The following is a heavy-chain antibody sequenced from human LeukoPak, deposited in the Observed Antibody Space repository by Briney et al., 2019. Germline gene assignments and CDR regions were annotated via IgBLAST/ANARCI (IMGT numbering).Heavy chain of an antibody. V-gene: IGHV1-8*01. D-gene: IGHD2-2*01. Sequence: ASVTVSCKASGYTFTSYDINWVRQATGQGLEWMGWMNPNSGNTGYAQKFQGRATMTRNTSISTAYMELSSLRSEDTAVYYCARGGDIVVVPAAQFDYWGQGTLVTVSS. J-gene: IGHJ4*02. CDR1: GYTFTSYD. CDR3: ARGGDIVVVPAAQFDY. CDR2: MNPNSGNT.